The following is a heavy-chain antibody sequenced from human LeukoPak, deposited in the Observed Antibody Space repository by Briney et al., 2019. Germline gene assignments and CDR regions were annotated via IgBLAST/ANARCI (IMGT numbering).Heavy chain of an antibody. J-gene: IGHJ4*02. Sequence: SETLSLTCTVSGGSISSGGYYWSWIRQPPGKGLEWIGYIYHSGSTYYNPSLKGRVTISVDRSKNQFSLKLSSVTAADTAVYYCARDVYSNYYFDYWGQGTLVTVSS. CDR3: ARDVYSNYYFDY. CDR2: IYHSGST. V-gene: IGHV4-30-2*01. CDR1: GGSISSGGYY. D-gene: IGHD4-11*01.